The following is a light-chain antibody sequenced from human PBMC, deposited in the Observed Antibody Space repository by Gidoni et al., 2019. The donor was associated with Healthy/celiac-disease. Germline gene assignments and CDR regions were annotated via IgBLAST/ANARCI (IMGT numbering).Light chain of an antibody. CDR1: KLGDKY. V-gene: IGLV3-1*01. J-gene: IGLJ2*01. CDR2: HDS. Sequence: SYELTQPASVSVSPGQPASIPCSGDKLGDKYACWYQQKPGQSPVLFIYHDSKRPSGIPERFSGSNSGNTAPLTISGTQAMDEADYYCQAWDSSPAVFCGGTKLTVL. CDR3: QAWDSSPAV.